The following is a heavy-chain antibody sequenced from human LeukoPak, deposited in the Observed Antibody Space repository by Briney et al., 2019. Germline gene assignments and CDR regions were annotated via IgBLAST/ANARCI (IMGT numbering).Heavy chain of an antibody. CDR3: ASSIVVVTARYNWFDP. CDR1: GFTFSSYE. CDR2: ISTSGSTM. V-gene: IGHV3-48*03. D-gene: IGHD2-21*02. Sequence: GGSLRLSCAASGFTFSSYEMNWVRQAPGKGLEWILHISTSGSTMYYADSVKGRFTISRDNAKNSLYLQMNSLRAEDTAVYYCASSIVVVTARYNWFDPWGQGALVTVSS. J-gene: IGHJ5*02.